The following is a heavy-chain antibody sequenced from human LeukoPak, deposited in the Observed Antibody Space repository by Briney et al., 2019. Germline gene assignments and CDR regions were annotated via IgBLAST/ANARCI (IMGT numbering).Heavy chain of an antibody. CDR3: ASPGLVVSDNWFDP. V-gene: IGHV1-2*02. D-gene: IGHD3-22*01. CDR1: GYTFTGYY. J-gene: IGHJ5*02. CDR2: INPNSGGT. Sequence: ASVKVSCKAYGYTFTGYYMHCVRQVPGQGLEWMGRINPNSGGTNYAQKFQGRVTMTRDTSISTAYMELSRLRSDDTAVYYCASPGLVVSDNWFDPWGQGTLVTVSS.